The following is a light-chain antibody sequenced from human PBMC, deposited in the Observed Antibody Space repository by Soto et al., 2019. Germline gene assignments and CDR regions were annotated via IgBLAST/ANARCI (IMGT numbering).Light chain of an antibody. CDR1: SNDIGSYDY. Sequence: QSALTQPRSVSGSPGQPVTISCTGTSNDIGSYDYVSWHQQHPGKAPKLMIYDVSKRPSGVPDRFSGSKSGNTASLTISGLQPDDEADYYCFSFAGSYTWVFGGGTQLTVL. J-gene: IGLJ3*02. CDR2: DVS. CDR3: FSFAGSYTWV. V-gene: IGLV2-11*01.